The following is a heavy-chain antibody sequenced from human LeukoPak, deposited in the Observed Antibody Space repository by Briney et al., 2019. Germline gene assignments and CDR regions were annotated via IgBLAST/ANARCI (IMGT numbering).Heavy chain of an antibody. J-gene: IGHJ4*02. CDR1: GGSFMTDNRY. V-gene: IGHV4-30-4*01. Sequence: SETLSLTCSVSGGSFMTDNRYWSWIRQSPGKGLEWIGYVHYNGNTFYNPSLASRVTISVDTSKNQFSLKLSSVTAADTAVYYCARGAVAGTDYWGQGTLVTVSS. CDR2: VHYNGNT. D-gene: IGHD6-19*01. CDR3: ARGAVAGTDY.